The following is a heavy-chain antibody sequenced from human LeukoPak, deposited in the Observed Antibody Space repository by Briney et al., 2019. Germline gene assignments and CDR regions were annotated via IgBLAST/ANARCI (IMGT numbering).Heavy chain of an antibody. Sequence: ASVKVSCKASGYTFTGYYMHWVRQAPGQGLEWMGWINPNSGGINYAQKFQGRVTMTRDTSISTAYMELSRLRSDDTAVYYCAREGITIFGVVTGAMDVWGQGTTVTVSS. D-gene: IGHD3-3*01. V-gene: IGHV1-2*02. CDR1: GYTFTGYY. J-gene: IGHJ6*02. CDR2: INPNSGGI. CDR3: AREGITIFGVVTGAMDV.